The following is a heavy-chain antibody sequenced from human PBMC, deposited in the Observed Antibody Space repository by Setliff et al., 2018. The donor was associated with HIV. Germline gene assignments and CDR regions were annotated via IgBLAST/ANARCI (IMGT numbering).Heavy chain of an antibody. D-gene: IGHD6-19*01. CDR2: IATYNGNT. J-gene: IGHJ4*02. CDR3: ARGVSQAYTYGSGAYYYFDF. CDR1: GYTFTDYY. Sequence: GASVKVSCKTSGYTFTDYYIHWLRQAPGQGPEWVGWIATYNGNTNYAQRLQGRVTLTTDTSTSTAYMELRSLRFDDTAVYFCARGVSQAYTYGSGAYYYFDFWGLGTLVTVSS. V-gene: IGHV1-18*04.